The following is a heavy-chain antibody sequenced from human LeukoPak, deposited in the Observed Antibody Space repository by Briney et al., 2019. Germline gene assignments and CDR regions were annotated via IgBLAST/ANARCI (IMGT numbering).Heavy chain of an antibody. CDR2: INHSGST. CDR3: ARGRTGAAALDF. V-gene: IGHV4-34*01. D-gene: IGHD2-2*01. J-gene: IGHJ4*02. CDR1: GGSFSGYY. Sequence: SETLSLTCAVYGGSFSGYYWSWIRQPPGKGLEWIGEINHSGSTNYNPSLKSRVTISVDTSKNQFSLKLTSMTAADTAVYHCARGRTGAAALDFWGPGTLVTVSS.